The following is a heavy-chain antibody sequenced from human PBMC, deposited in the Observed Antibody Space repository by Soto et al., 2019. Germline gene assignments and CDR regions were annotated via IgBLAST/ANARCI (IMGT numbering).Heavy chain of an antibody. CDR3: AKDRDYENWCFDL. J-gene: IGHJ2*01. V-gene: IGHV3-30*18. Sequence: QVQLVESGGGVVQPGRSLRLSCAASGFTFSSYGMHWVRQAPGKGLEWVAVISYDGSNKYYADSVKGRFTISRDNAKNTLYLQMNSLRAEDTAVYYCAKDRDYENWCFDLWGRGTLVTVSS. CDR2: ISYDGSNK. D-gene: IGHD4-17*01. CDR1: GFTFSSYG.